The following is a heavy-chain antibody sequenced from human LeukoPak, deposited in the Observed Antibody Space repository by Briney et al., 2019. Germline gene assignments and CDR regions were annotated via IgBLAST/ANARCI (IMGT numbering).Heavy chain of an antibody. CDR3: ARDEGTYGSGSYIQAFDI. CDR1: GDSVSSNSAA. CDR2: TYYRSKWYN. J-gene: IGHJ3*02. V-gene: IGHV6-1*01. D-gene: IGHD3-10*01. Sequence: SQTLSLTCAISGDSVSSNSAAWNWIRQSPSRGLEWLGRTYYRSKWYNDYAVSVKSRITINPDTSKNQFSLQLNSVTPEDTAVYYCARDEGTYGSGSYIQAFDIWGQGTMVTVSS.